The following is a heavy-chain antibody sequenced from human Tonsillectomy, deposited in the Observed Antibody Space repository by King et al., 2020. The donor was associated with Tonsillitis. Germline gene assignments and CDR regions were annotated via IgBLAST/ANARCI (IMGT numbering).Heavy chain of an antibody. CDR3: AREGFTVTTLYY. V-gene: IGHV3-64*01. CDR1: GFSFSSSV. J-gene: IGHJ4*02. Sequence: VQLVESGGGLVQPGGSLRLSCAASGFSFSSSVMHWVRQAPGKGLEYVSGISSNGGSIYYANSVKGRFTISRDNSKNTLYLQMGSLSAEDMALHYCAREGFTVTTLYYWGQGALVIVSP. D-gene: IGHD4-17*01. CDR2: ISSNGGSI.